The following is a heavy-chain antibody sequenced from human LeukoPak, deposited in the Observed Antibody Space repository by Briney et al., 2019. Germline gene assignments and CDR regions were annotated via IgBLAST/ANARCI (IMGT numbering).Heavy chain of an antibody. CDR1: GFTFSDYY. Sequence: GGSLRLSCAASGFTFSDYYMSWIRQAPGKGLEWVSYISSSGSTIYYADSVKGRFTISRDNAKNSLYLQMNSLRAEDTAVYYCARAPTVTTSYYYYMDVWGKGTTVTVSS. D-gene: IGHD4-17*01. CDR3: ARAPTVTTSYYYYMDV. J-gene: IGHJ6*03. V-gene: IGHV3-11*04. CDR2: ISSSGSTI.